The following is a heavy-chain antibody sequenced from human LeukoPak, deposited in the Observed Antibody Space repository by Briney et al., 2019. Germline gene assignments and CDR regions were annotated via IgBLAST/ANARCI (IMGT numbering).Heavy chain of an antibody. CDR3: ARGPRYFDWLLHSYYMDV. V-gene: IGHV4-34*01. J-gene: IGHJ6*03. Sequence: PSETLSLTCAVYGGSFSGYYWSWIRQPPGKGLEWIGEINHSGSTNYNPSLKSRVTISVDTSKNQFSLKLSSVTAADTAVYYCARGPRYFDWLLHSYYMDVWGKGTMVTVSS. CDR2: INHSGST. D-gene: IGHD3-9*01. CDR1: GGSFSGYY.